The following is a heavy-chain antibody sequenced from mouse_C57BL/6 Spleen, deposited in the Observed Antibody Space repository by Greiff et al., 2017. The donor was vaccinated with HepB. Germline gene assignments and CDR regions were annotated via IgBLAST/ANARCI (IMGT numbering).Heavy chain of an antibody. Sequence: QVQLKQPGAELVKPGASVKLSCKASGYTFTSYWMQWVKQRPGQGLEWIGEIDPSDSYTNYNQKFKGKATLTVDTSSSTAYMQLSSLTSEDSAVYYCATLYDGYYYFDYWGQGTTLTVSS. CDR3: ATLYDGYYYFDY. CDR2: IDPSDSYT. CDR1: GYTFTSYW. D-gene: IGHD2-3*01. V-gene: IGHV1-50*01. J-gene: IGHJ2*01.